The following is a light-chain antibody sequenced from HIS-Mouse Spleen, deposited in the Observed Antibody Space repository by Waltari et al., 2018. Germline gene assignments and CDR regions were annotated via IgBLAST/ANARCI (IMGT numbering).Light chain of an antibody. CDR1: SSDVGGYNY. Sequence: QSALTQPRSVSGSPGQSVTISCTGTSSDVGGYNYVSWYQQHPGKAPKLMIYDVSKRPSGVPGRFSVSKSGNTASLTISGLQAEDEADYYCCSYAGSYTGVFGTGTKVTVL. CDR3: CSYAGSYTGV. CDR2: DVS. J-gene: IGLJ1*01. V-gene: IGLV2-11*01.